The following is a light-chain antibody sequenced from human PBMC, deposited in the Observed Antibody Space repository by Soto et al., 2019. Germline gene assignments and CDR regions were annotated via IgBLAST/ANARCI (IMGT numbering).Light chain of an antibody. CDR3: QQRSNWLT. CDR1: QSVSSY. CDR2: DAS. J-gene: IGKJ5*01. V-gene: IGKV3-11*01. Sequence: EIVFTQSPPPRSLSQGAGATLFCRASQSVSSYLAWYQQKPGQAPRLLIYDASSRATGIPARFSGSGSGTDFTLTISSLEPEDFAVYYCQQRSNWLTVGQGTRLEIK.